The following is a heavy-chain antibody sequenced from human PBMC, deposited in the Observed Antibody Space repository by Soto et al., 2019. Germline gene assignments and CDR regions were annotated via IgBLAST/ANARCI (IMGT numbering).Heavy chain of an antibody. V-gene: IGHV4-31*11. Sequence: SETLSLTCAVSGGSISNGYYYWSWVRQNPGKGLEWIGHIYHSGRTYYNPSLKSRVTISVDTSKNQFSLNLSSVTAADTAVYYCARWVEVSLDYFDSWGQGTPVTVS. CDR1: GGSISNGYYY. CDR3: ARWVEVSLDYFDS. CDR2: IYHSGRT. J-gene: IGHJ4*02. D-gene: IGHD2-15*01.